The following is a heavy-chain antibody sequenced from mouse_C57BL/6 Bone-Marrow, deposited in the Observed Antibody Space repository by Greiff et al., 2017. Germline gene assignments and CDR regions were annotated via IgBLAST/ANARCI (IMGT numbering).Heavy chain of an antibody. D-gene: IGHD1-1*01. Sequence: QVQLQHSGAELMKPGASVKLSCKATGYTFTGYWIAWVKQRPGPGLEWIGEILPGSGSTNYTEKFKGKATFPADTSSNTAYMQLSSLTTEDSAIYYCARELSSFYYYAMDYWGQGTSVTVSS. CDR2: ILPGSGST. CDR3: ARELSSFYYYAMDY. J-gene: IGHJ4*01. V-gene: IGHV1-9*01. CDR1: GYTFTGYW.